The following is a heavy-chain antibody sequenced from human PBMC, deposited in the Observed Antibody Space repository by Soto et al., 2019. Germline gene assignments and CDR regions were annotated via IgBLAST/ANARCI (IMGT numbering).Heavy chain of an antibody. CDR2: IYYSGST. CDR3: GRGGGRDIVVVVAALDAFDI. V-gene: IGHV4-31*03. J-gene: IGHJ3*02. CDR1: GGSISSGGYY. D-gene: IGHD2-15*01. Sequence: QVQLQESGPGLVKPSQTLSLTCTVSGGSISSGGYYWSWIRQHPGKGLEWIGYIYYSGSTYYNPSLNSRFTISVDTSNDQFSLKLSSVTAADTAVYYGGRGGGRDIVVVVAALDAFDIWGQGTMVTVSS.